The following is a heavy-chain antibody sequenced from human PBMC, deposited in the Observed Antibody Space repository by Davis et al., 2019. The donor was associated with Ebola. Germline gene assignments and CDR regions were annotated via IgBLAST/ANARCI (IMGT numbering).Heavy chain of an antibody. Sequence: GGSLRLSCAVSGFTFSNYNMNWVRQPPGKGLEWVSHISDDSSSIYYADSVKGRFTISRDNAKNSLYLQMNSLRAEDTAVYYCARDGMATIPPCDYWGQGTLVTVSS. V-gene: IGHV3-21*05. CDR2: ISDDSSSI. D-gene: IGHD5-24*01. J-gene: IGHJ4*02. CDR1: GFTFSNYN. CDR3: ARDGMATIPPCDY.